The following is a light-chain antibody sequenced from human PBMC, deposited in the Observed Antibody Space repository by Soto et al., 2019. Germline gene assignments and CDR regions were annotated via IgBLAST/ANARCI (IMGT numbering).Light chain of an antibody. CDR1: QGISSW. V-gene: IGKV1-12*01. J-gene: IGKJ1*01. CDR2: AAS. Sequence: DIQMTQSPSSVAASVGDRVTITCLAGQGISSWLACYQQKPGKAPKVLLYAASSWQSGVPSRFSGSGSGTDFTLTITSLQPEDVATYYCQQGDTFPLTFGQGTQVEIK. CDR3: QQGDTFPLT.